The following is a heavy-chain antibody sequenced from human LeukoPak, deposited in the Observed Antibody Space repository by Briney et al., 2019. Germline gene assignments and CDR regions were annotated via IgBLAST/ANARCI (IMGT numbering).Heavy chain of an antibody. CDR3: AKVQIGYYFDY. CDR1: GITFSSYA. Sequence: GGSLRLSCAAPGITFSSYAMSWVRQAPGKGLEWVSAISGSGGSTYYADSVKGRFTISRDNSKNTLYLQMNSLRAEDTAVYYCAKVQIGYYFDYWGQGTLVTVSS. V-gene: IGHV3-23*01. D-gene: IGHD3-10*01. J-gene: IGHJ4*02. CDR2: ISGSGGST.